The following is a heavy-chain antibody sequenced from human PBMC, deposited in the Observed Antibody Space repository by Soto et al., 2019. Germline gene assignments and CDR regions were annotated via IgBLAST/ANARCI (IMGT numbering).Heavy chain of an antibody. CDR3: AKFDSSGWYFWLDP. Sequence: GGSLRLSCAASGFTVSSNDMSWVRQAPGKGLEWVSVIYSGGSTYYADSVKGRFTISRDNSKNTLYLQMNSLRAEDTAVYYCAKFDSSGWYFWLDPWGQGTLVTVSS. J-gene: IGHJ5*02. V-gene: IGHV3-53*01. CDR2: IYSGGST. D-gene: IGHD6-19*01. CDR1: GFTVSSND.